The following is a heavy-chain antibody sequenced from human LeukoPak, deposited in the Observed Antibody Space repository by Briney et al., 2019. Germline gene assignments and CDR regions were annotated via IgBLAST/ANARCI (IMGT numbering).Heavy chain of an antibody. D-gene: IGHD3-22*01. Sequence: GGSLRHSCAASGFTFDDYAMHWVRQAPGKGQEWVSGISWNSGSIGYADSVKGRFTISRDNAKNSLYLQMNSLRAGDTALYYCALLDSSVSFARWGQGTLVTVSS. J-gene: IGHJ4*02. CDR1: GFTFDDYA. CDR3: ALLDSSVSFAR. V-gene: IGHV3-9*01. CDR2: ISWNSGSI.